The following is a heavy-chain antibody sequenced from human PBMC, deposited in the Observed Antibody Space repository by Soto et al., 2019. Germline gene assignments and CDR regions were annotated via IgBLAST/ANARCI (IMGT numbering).Heavy chain of an antibody. Sequence: ASVKVSCKASGYTFTSYGISWVRQAPGQGLEWMGWVSAYNGNTNYAQKLQGRVTMTTDTSTSTAYMELRSLRSDDTAVYYCARDLGPITIFGVVHNWFDPWGQGTLVTVSS. D-gene: IGHD3-3*01. V-gene: IGHV1-18*04. J-gene: IGHJ5*02. CDR3: ARDLGPITIFGVVHNWFDP. CDR2: VSAYNGNT. CDR1: GYTFTSYG.